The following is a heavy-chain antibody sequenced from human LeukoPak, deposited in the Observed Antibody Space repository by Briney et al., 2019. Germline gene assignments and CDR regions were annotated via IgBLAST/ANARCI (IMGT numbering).Heavy chain of an antibody. CDR3: ASATFSNWFYFDQ. D-gene: IGHD6-13*01. V-gene: IGHV3-30*02. CDR2: IRYDGSDK. CDR1: GFPFSSFG. Sequence: GSLRLSCEASGFPFSSFGMHWVRPAPGKGLEWVAFIRYDGSDKYYGDSVKGRFTISRDNSNNALFLQMNSLRAEDTSTYYCASATFSNWFYFDQWGQGTLVTVSS. J-gene: IGHJ4*02.